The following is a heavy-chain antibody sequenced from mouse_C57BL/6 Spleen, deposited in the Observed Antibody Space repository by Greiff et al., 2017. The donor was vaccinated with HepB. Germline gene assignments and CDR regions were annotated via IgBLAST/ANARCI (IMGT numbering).Heavy chain of an antibody. CDR3: ARERNYYGRSYEAY. CDR2: IDPSDSYT. Sequence: QVQLQQPGAELVKPGASVKLSCKASGYTFTSYRMQWVKQRPGQGLEWIGEIDPSDSYTNYNQKFKGKATLTVDTSSSTAYMQLSSLTSEDSAVYYWARERNYYGRSYEAYWGQGTRVTVSA. CDR1: GYTFTSYR. J-gene: IGHJ3*01. V-gene: IGHV1-50*01. D-gene: IGHD1-1*01.